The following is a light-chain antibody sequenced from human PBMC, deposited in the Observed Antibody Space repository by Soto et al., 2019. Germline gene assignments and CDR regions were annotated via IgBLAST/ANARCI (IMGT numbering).Light chain of an antibody. Sequence: QSVLAQPASVSGSPGQSITISCTGTSSDVGAYDAVSWYQQHPGKAPQVMIYEGSKRPSGVSNRFSGSKSGNTASLTISGLQAGDEADYYCCSYAGSSTFVFGTGTKVTVL. CDR1: SSDVGAYDA. CDR3: CSYAGSSTFV. CDR2: EGS. V-gene: IGLV2-23*01. J-gene: IGLJ1*01.